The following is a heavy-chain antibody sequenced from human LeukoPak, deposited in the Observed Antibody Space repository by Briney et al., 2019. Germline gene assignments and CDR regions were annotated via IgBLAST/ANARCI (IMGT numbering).Heavy chain of an antibody. CDR1: GGTFSSYA. D-gene: IGHD5-24*01. J-gene: IGHJ4*02. Sequence: ASVKVSCKASGGTFSSYAISWVRQAPGQGLEWMGRIIPILGIANYAQKFQGRVTITADKSTSTAYMELSGLRSEDTAVYYCARGASVSPTRDGYLFDYWGRGTLVTVSS. CDR3: ARGASVSPTRDGYLFDY. CDR2: IIPILGIA. V-gene: IGHV1-69*04.